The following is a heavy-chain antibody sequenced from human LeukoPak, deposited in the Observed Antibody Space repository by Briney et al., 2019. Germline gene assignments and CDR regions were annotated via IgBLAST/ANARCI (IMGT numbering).Heavy chain of an antibody. V-gene: IGHV3-11*04. J-gene: IGHJ6*03. D-gene: IGHD6-6*01. Sequence: PGGSLRLSCAASGFTFSDYYMSWIRQAPGKGLEWVSYISSSSSTIYYADSVKGRFTISRDNAKNSLYLHMNSLRAEDTAVYYCARVQALAARKGDYYYYMDVWGKGTTVTVSS. CDR2: ISSSSSTI. CDR1: GFTFSDYY. CDR3: ARVQALAARKGDYYYYMDV.